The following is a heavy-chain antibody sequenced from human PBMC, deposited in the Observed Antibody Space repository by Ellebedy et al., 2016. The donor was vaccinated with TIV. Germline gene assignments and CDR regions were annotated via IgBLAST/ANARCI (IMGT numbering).Heavy chain of an antibody. Sequence: GESLKISCKGSGYSFTSYWIGWVRQMPGKGLEWMGIIYPGDSDTRYSPSFQGQVTISADKSISTAYLHWSSLKASDTAMYYCANTRFCSGGSCYFAFWGQGTLVTVSS. J-gene: IGHJ4*02. V-gene: IGHV5-51*01. CDR1: GYSFTSYW. D-gene: IGHD2-15*01. CDR3: ANTRFCSGGSCYFAF. CDR2: IYPGDSDT.